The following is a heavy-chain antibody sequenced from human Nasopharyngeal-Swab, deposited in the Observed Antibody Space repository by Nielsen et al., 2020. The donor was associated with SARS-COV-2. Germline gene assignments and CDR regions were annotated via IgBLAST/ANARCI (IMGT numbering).Heavy chain of an antibody. Sequence: GGSLRLSCAASGFTFSSYAMSWVRQAPGKGLEWVSAISGSGGSTYYADSVKGRFTISRDNSKNTLYLQMNSLRAEDTAVYYCARDSTYYDSIPSDYWGQGTLVTVSS. D-gene: IGHD3-22*01. J-gene: IGHJ4*02. CDR2: ISGSGGST. CDR1: GFTFSSYA. CDR3: ARDSTYYDSIPSDY. V-gene: IGHV3-23*01.